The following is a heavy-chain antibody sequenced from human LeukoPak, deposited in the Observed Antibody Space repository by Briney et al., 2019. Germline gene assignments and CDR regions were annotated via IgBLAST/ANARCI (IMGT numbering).Heavy chain of an antibody. CDR2: ISYDGSKK. CDR1: GFTFSSYA. CDR3: ARKGQWLVDYGMDV. J-gene: IGHJ6*02. Sequence: PGRSLRLSCAASGFTFSSYAMHWVRQAPGKELEWVAVISYDGSKKYYADSVKGRFTISRDNSKNTLYLQMNSLRAEDTAVYYCARKGQWLVDYGMDVWGQGTTVTVSS. V-gene: IGHV3-30*04. D-gene: IGHD6-19*01.